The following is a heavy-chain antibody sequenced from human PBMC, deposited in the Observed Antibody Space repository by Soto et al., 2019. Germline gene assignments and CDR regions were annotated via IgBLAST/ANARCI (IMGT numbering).Heavy chain of an antibody. CDR3: VRDRQWLVY. D-gene: IGHD6-19*01. J-gene: IGHJ4*02. CDR1: GFTFSTYL. Sequence: QVHLVESGGGVVQPGRSLRLSCAASGFTFSTYLMNWVRQAPGKGLEWVAVISHDGANKYYADSVKGRFTISRDNSKNTLYLEMNRLRNEDTAVYYCVRDRQWLVYWGQGTLVTVS. V-gene: IGHV3-30-3*01. CDR2: ISHDGANK.